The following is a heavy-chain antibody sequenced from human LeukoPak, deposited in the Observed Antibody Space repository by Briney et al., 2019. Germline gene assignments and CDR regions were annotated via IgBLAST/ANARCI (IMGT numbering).Heavy chain of an antibody. CDR2: IFAGGVP. V-gene: IGHV3-53*01. J-gene: IGHJ2*01. D-gene: IGHD3-16*01. CDR1: GFTITNNY. Sequence: GGSLRLSCAASGFTITNNYMTWVRQAPTEGLQWVSGIFAGGVPSYAASVKDRFIISKDNSKNTLYLQMNNLRVDDTAVYYCTRGRLNAAGWYFDLWGRGTLVTVSS. CDR3: TRGRLNAAGWYFDL.